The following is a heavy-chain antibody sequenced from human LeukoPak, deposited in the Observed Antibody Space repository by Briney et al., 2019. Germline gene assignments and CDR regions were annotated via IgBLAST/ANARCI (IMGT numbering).Heavy chain of an antibody. CDR3: ARDQTTVNVVPAATGSSYYYYYYGMDV. D-gene: IGHD2-2*01. CDR2: ISSSSSTI. Sequence: GGSLRLSCAASGFTFSSYSMNWVRQGPGKGLEWVSYISSSSSTIYYADSVKGRFTISRDNAKNSLYLQMNSLRDEDTAVYYCARDQTTVNVVPAATGSSYYYYYYGMDVWGQGTTVTVSS. J-gene: IGHJ6*02. CDR1: GFTFSSYS. V-gene: IGHV3-48*02.